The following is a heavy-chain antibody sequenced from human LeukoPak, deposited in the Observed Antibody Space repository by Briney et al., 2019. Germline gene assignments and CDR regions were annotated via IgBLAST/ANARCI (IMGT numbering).Heavy chain of an antibody. V-gene: IGHV1-3*01. CDR2: INAGNGNT. J-gene: IGHJ2*01. Sequence: GASVKVSCKASGYTFTSYAMHWVRQAPGQRVEWMGWINAGNGNTKYSQKFQGRVTITRDTSASTAYMELSSLRSEDTAVYYCARERGGPSSGSRGYFDLWGRGTLVTVSS. CDR3: ARERGGPSSGSRGYFDL. CDR1: GYTFTSYA. D-gene: IGHD3-10*01.